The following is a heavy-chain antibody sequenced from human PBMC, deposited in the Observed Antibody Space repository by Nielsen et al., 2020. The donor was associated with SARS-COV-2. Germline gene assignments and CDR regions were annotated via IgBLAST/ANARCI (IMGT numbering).Heavy chain of an antibody. V-gene: IGHV3-64*04. CDR3: ARSGSPYYSYSYFDY. CDR1: GFTFSSYS. Sequence: GESLKISCSASGFTFSSYSLHWVRQAPGKGLEYVSAIGGNGGNTYYVDSVKGRFTISRDNSKGTVSLHMNSLRPDDTAVYYCARSGSPYYSYSYFDYWGQGTQVTVSS. D-gene: IGHD3-10*01. CDR2: IGGNGGNT. J-gene: IGHJ4*02.